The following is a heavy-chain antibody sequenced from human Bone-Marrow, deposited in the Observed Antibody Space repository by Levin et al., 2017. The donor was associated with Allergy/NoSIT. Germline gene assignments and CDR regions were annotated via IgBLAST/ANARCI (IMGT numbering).Heavy chain of an antibody. D-gene: IGHD1-20*01. CDR3: ARTYGLAYNWNYYYGMDV. V-gene: IGHV3-30*04. J-gene: IGHJ6*02. CDR2: ISYEGSTQ. CDR1: GGSFTEDA. Sequence: GGSLRLSCAASGGSFTEDALHGVRQAPGKGLEWVAVISYEGSTQYYADSLKGRFTISRDNSKNTLSLDVTSLRAEDTAVYYCARTYGLAYNWNYYYGMDVWGQGTTVTVS.